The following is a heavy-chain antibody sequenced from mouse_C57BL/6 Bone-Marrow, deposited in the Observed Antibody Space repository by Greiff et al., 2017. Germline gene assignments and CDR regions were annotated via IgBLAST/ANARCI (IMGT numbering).Heavy chain of an antibody. CDR3: ARGISYSNYVDYAMDY. V-gene: IGHV1-55*01. Sequence: VQLQQSGAELVKPGASVKLSSKASGYTFTSYWITWVKQRPGQGLEWIGDIYPGSGSTNYNEKFKSKATLTVDTSSSTAYMQLSSLTSEDSAVYYCARGISYSNYVDYAMDYWGQGTSVTVSS. CDR2: IYPGSGST. D-gene: IGHD2-5*01. J-gene: IGHJ4*01. CDR1: GYTFTSYW.